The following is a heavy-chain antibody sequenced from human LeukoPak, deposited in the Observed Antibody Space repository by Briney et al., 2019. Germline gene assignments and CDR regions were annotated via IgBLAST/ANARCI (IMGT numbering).Heavy chain of an antibody. V-gene: IGHV3-30-3*01. CDR2: ISHDGSNQ. CDR3: ARQGDTGSRYLDY. J-gene: IGHJ4*02. CDR1: GFTFTYYA. Sequence: PGGSLRLSCAVSGFTFTYYAMHWVRQAPGKGLEWVAVISHDGSNQQYADSVKGQVTISRDNSKSTLYLQMASLRAGDTAVYYCARQGDTGSRYLDYWGQGTLVTVSS. D-gene: IGHD2-21*02.